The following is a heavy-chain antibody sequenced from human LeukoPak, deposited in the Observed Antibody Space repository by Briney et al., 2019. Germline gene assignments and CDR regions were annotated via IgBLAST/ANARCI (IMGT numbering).Heavy chain of an antibody. Sequence: GGSLRLSCAASGFTFSSYSMNWVRQAPGKGLEWVSSISSSSSNMFYADSFKGRFTISRDNAENSLYLQMNSLRAEDTAVYYCARTRTMTAVTTYDYWGQGTLVTVSS. CDR3: ARTRTMTAVTTYDY. J-gene: IGHJ4*02. CDR2: ISSSSSNM. D-gene: IGHD4-17*01. V-gene: IGHV3-21*01. CDR1: GFTFSSYS.